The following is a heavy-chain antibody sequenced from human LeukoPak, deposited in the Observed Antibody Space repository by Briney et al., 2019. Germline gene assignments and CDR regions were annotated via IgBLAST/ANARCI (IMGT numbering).Heavy chain of an antibody. J-gene: IGHJ4*02. CDR1: GFTFSSYS. Sequence: GGSLRLSCAASGFTFSSYSMNWVRQAPGKGLEWVSYISSSSNTIYYADSVKGRFTISRDNSKNTLYLQMIGLRAEDTAVYYCAKHGFSSGWPQVPSDHWGQGTLVTVSS. D-gene: IGHD6-19*01. CDR2: ISSSSNTI. V-gene: IGHV3-48*01. CDR3: AKHGFSSGWPQVPSDH.